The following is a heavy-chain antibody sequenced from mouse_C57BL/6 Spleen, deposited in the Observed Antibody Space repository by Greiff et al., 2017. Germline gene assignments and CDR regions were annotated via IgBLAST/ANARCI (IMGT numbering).Heavy chain of an antibody. J-gene: IGHJ1*03. Sequence: VQLQQSGAELVRPGTSVKVSCKASGYAFTNYLIEWVKQRPGQGLEWIGVINPGSGGTNYNEKFKGKATLTADKSSSTAYMQLSSLTSEDSAVYFCAVYDYDAYWYFDVWGTGTTVTVSS. CDR3: AVYDYDAYWYFDV. CDR1: GYAFTNYL. V-gene: IGHV1-54*01. D-gene: IGHD2-4*01. CDR2: INPGSGGT.